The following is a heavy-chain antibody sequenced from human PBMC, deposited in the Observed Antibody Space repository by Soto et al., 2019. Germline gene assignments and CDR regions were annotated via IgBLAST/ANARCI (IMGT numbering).Heavy chain of an antibody. D-gene: IGHD5-12*01. CDR2: ITFDGKDK. CDR3: TRDLLGGHDVY. CDR1: GFTFRNFA. V-gene: IGHV3-30*04. J-gene: IGHJ4*02. Sequence: QVQLVESGGGVVQPGRSLRLSCAASGFTFRNFAMHWVRQAPGKGLEWLAAITFDGKDKYYADSVKGRFTISRDTSKNTLYLQMNSLRIDDTALYFGTRDLLGGHDVYWGQGTLVTVSS.